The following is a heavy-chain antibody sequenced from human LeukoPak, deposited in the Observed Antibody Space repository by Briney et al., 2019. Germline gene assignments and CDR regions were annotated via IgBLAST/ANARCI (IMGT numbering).Heavy chain of an antibody. CDR2: ISSSGSTI. Sequence: GGSLRLSCAASGFTFSDYYMSWIRQAPGKGLEWVSYISSSGSTIYYADSVKGRFTISRDNAKNSLYLQMNSLRVEDTGIYYCSRDPRSLDYWGQGALVTVSS. V-gene: IGHV3-11*01. CDR3: SRDPRSLDY. J-gene: IGHJ4*02. CDR1: GFTFSDYY.